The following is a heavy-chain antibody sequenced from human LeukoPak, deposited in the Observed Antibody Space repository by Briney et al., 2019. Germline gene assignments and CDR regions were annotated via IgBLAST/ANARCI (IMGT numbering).Heavy chain of an antibody. CDR2: ISSSGSTI. J-gene: IGHJ4*02. D-gene: IGHD7-27*01. Sequence: GGSLRLSCAVSGLTFSISGIHWARQAPGKGLEWVSYISSSGSTIYYADSVKGRFTISRDNAKNSLYLQMNSLRAEDTAVYYCARERGKNWGSGNYWGQGTLVTVSS. CDR1: GLTFSISG. V-gene: IGHV3-48*04. CDR3: ARERGKNWGSGNY.